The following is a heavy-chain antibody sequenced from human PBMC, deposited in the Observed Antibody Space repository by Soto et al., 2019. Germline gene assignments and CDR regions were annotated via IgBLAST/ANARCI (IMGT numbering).Heavy chain of an antibody. D-gene: IGHD2-2*01. CDR1: GGTFSSYT. J-gene: IGHJ1*01. Sequence: GASVKVSCKASGGTFSSYTISWVRQAPGQGLEWMGRIIPILGIANYAQKFQGRVTITADKSTSTAYMELSSLRSEDTAVYYCARPSTAQSYCSSTSCYADPKYFQHWG. CDR3: ARPSTAQSYCSSTSCYADPKYFQH. V-gene: IGHV1-69*02. CDR2: IIPILGIA.